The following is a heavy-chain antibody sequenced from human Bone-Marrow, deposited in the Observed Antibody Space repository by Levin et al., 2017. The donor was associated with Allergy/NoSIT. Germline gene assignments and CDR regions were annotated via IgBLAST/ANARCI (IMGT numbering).Heavy chain of an antibody. Sequence: PSETLSLTCIVSGGSITNGSYYWGWIRQSPRKGLEWIGSISYTGYTYYNPSLQSRLTIFLDTSKTQFSLKLTPVTAAATAVYYCSTTGGGVFGARYDFWIASLYWGQGTLVTVSS. V-gene: IGHV4-39*01. CDR2: ISYTGYT. D-gene: IGHD3-3*01. CDR1: GGSITNGSYY. J-gene: IGHJ4*02. CDR3: STTGGGVFGARYDFWIASLY.